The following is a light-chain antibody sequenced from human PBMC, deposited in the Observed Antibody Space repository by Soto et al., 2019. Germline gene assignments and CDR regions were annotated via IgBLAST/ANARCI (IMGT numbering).Light chain of an antibody. J-gene: IGLJ3*02. Sequence: QSVLTQPPSASGSPGQSVTISCTGTSSDVGGYNYVSWYQQHPGKAPKLMIYDVAKRPSGVPDRFSGSKSGNTASLTVSGLQAEDEADYYCMCYAGGNNWVFGGGTKLTVL. V-gene: IGLV2-8*01. CDR2: DVA. CDR1: SSDVGGYNY. CDR3: MCYAGGNNWV.